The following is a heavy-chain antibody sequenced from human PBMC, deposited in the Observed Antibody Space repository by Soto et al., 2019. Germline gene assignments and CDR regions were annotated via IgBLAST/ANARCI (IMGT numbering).Heavy chain of an antibody. Sequence: ASVKVSCKASGYTFTSYGISWVRQAPGQGLEWMGWISAYNGNTNYAQKLQGRVTMTTDTSTSTAYMELRSMRSDDTAVYYCARTTLLWDAFDIWGQGTMVTVSS. V-gene: IGHV1-18*01. CDR3: ARTTLLWDAFDI. D-gene: IGHD3-10*01. CDR1: GYTFTSYG. CDR2: ISAYNGNT. J-gene: IGHJ3*02.